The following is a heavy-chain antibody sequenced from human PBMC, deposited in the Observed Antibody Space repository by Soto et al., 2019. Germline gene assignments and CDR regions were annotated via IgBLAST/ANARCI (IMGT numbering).Heavy chain of an antibody. J-gene: IGHJ4*02. D-gene: IGHD3-16*01. CDR1: GFTFSSYG. CDR2: ISYDGSNK. CDR3: AKPQWGIMTTFCFDY. V-gene: IGHV3-30*18. Sequence: GGSLRLSCAASGFTFSSYGMHWVRQAPGKGLEWVAVISYDGSNKYYADSVKGRFTISRDNSKNTLYLQMNSLRAEDTAVYYCAKPQWGIMTTFCFDYWGQGTLVTVSS.